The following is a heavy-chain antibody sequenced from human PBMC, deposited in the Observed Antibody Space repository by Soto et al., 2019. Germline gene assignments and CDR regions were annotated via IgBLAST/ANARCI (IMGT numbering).Heavy chain of an antibody. V-gene: IGHV4-30-2*01. CDR3: ASSHAGAHITAAVH. J-gene: IGHJ4*02. Sequence: QLQLQESGSGLVKPSQTLSLTCAVSGGSISSGGYSWNWIRQPPGKGLEWIGYIYHSGSTYYNPSLNSRVTISVDRSKNQFSLKLSSATAADTAVYYCASSHAGAHITAAVHWGQGTLVTVSS. D-gene: IGHD6-13*01. CDR2: IYHSGST. CDR1: GGSISSGGYS.